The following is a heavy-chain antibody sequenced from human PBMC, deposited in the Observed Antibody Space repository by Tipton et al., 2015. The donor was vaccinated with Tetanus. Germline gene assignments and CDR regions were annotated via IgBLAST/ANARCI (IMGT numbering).Heavy chain of an antibody. CDR1: GGSISTYY. D-gene: IGHD3-22*01. J-gene: IGHJ3*02. V-gene: IGHV4-4*07. Sequence: TLSLTCTVSGGSISTYYWSWIRQPAGKGLEWIGRIYTSGSTNYNPYLKRRVTMSVDTSNNHFSRKLSSVTAADTAVYYCARDVWRYYDSSGYQDHDAFDIWGQGTMVTVSS. CDR2: IYTSGST. CDR3: ARDVWRYYDSSGYQDHDAFDI.